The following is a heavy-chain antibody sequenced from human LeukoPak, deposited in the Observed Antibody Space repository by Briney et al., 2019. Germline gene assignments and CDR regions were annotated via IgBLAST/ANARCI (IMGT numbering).Heavy chain of an antibody. CDR3: ARQKYYYDSSGLDAFDI. CDR1: GGSISSSSYY. J-gene: IGHJ3*02. D-gene: IGHD3-22*01. Sequence: SETLSLTCTVSGGSISSSSYYWGWTRQPPGKGLEWIGSIYYSGNTYYNPSLKSRVTISVDTSKNQFSLKLSSVTAADTAVYYCARQKYYYDSSGLDAFDIWGQGTMVTVSS. V-gene: IGHV4-39*01. CDR2: IYYSGNT.